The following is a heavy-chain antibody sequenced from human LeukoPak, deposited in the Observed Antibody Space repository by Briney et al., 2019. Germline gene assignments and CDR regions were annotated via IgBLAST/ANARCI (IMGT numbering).Heavy chain of an antibody. CDR3: ARDRDSSGWYGEFDY. D-gene: IGHD6-19*01. Sequence: GGSLRLSCAASGFTFSSYEMNWVRQAPGKGLEWVSYISSSGSTIYYADSVKGRFTISRDNAKNSLYLQMNSLRAEDTAVYYCARDRDSSGWYGEFDYWGQGTLVTVSS. J-gene: IGHJ4*02. V-gene: IGHV3-48*03. CDR1: GFTFSSYE. CDR2: ISSSGSTI.